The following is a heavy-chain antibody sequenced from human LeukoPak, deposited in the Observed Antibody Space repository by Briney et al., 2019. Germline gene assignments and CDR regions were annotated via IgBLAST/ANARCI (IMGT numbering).Heavy chain of an antibody. Sequence: KPSETLSLTCSVSGGSMSSHYWSWIRQPPGKGLEWIGYIYYSGSTNYNPSLKSRVTISLDTSKNQFSLKLSSVTAADTAVYYCAREMRSPRGGFDYWDQGTLVTVSS. CDR2: IYYSGST. V-gene: IGHV4-59*11. CDR1: GGSMSSHY. D-gene: IGHD3-10*01. CDR3: AREMRSPRGGFDY. J-gene: IGHJ4*02.